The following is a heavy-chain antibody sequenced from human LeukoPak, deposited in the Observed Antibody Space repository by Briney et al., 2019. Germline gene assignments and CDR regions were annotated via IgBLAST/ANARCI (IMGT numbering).Heavy chain of an antibody. Sequence: PGGSLRLSCAASGFTFSLYAMYWVRQAPGEGLEYVSAISSSGGSTYYANSVKGRFTISRDNSKNTLYLQMGSLRAEDMAVYYCARAYFDWSYYFDYWGQGTLVTVSS. D-gene: IGHD3-9*01. J-gene: IGHJ4*02. CDR1: GFTFSLYA. CDR3: ARAYFDWSYYFDY. V-gene: IGHV3-64*01. CDR2: ISSSGGST.